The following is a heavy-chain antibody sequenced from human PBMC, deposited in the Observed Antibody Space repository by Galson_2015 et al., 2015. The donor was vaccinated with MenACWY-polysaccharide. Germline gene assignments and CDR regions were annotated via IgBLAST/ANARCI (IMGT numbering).Heavy chain of an antibody. CDR2: ISGGGGRA. CDR1: GFTFGSYA. J-gene: IGHJ5*02. Sequence: SLRISCEASGFTFGSYAMNWVRQAPGEGLEWVSTISGGGGRANYADSVKGRFTISRDYSKNTLYLQMNSLRAEDTAVYFCAKRGVDCSGTFYPNTWFAPWGQGPLGTGPS. D-gene: IGHD3-10*02. CDR3: AKRGVDCSGTFYPNTWFAP. V-gene: IGHV3-23*01.